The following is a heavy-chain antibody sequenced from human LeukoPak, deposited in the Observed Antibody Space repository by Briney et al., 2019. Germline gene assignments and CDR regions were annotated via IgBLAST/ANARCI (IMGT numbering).Heavy chain of an antibody. CDR2: IYYTGIT. Sequence: SETLSLTCTVSGGSISSSSDNWGWIRQPPGKGLEWIGSIYYTGITYYNPSVMSRVTMSVDTSKNQFSLRLSSVTAADTAMYYCARQGRATVVMYMDDWGKGTTVTVSS. V-gene: IGHV4-39*01. CDR1: GGSISSSSDN. CDR3: ARQGRATVVMYMDD. D-gene: IGHD4-23*01. J-gene: IGHJ6*03.